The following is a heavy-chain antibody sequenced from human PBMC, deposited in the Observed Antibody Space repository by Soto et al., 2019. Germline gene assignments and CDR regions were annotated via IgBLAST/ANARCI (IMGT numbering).Heavy chain of an antibody. CDR1: GFTFSNAW. Sequence: GESLKISCAASGFTFSNAWMSWVRQAPGKGLEWVGRIKSKTDGGTTDYAAPVKGRFTISRDDAKNTLYLQMNSLKTEDTSVYYCTTGEAGDPANFDYWGQGTLVTVSS. J-gene: IGHJ4*02. V-gene: IGHV3-15*01. CDR3: TTGEAGDPANFDY. D-gene: IGHD7-27*01. CDR2: IKSKTDGGTT.